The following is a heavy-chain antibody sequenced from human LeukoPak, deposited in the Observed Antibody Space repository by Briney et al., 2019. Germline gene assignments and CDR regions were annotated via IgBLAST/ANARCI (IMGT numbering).Heavy chain of an antibody. D-gene: IGHD2-21*01. V-gene: IGHV3-30*04. CDR1: GFTFRRYA. Sequence: GGSLRLFCAASGFTFRRYAMQWVRQAPGKGLEWVAFISYDGSNKYYADSVKGRFTISRDNSKNTPYLQMNSLRAEDTAVYYCARDPLGDSTYYFDYWGQGTLVTVSS. CDR2: ISYDGSNK. CDR3: ARDPLGDSTYYFDY. J-gene: IGHJ4*02.